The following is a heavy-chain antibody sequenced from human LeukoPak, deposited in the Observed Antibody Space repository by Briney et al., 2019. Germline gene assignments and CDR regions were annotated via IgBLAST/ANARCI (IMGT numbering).Heavy chain of an antibody. CDR2: IYYSGST. D-gene: IGHD6-25*01. V-gene: IGHV4-30-4*01. Sequence: SETLSLTCTVSGGSISSYYWSWIRQPPGKGLEWIGYIYYSGSTYYNPSLKSRVTISVDTSKNQFSLKLSSVTAADTAVYYCAREFQDYVGPAAGPARFDIWGQGTMVTVSS. J-gene: IGHJ3*02. CDR1: GGSISSYY. CDR3: AREFQDYVGPAAGPARFDI.